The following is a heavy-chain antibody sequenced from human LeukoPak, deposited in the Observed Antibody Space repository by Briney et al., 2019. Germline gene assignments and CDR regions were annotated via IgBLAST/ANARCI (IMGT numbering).Heavy chain of an antibody. Sequence: SETLSLTCAVYGGSSSGYYWSWIRRPPGKGLEWIGEINHSGSTNYNPSLKSRVTISVDTSKNQFSLKLSSVTAADTAVYYCASSCSGGSCSTPARLDYWGQGTLVTVSS. CDR3: ASSCSGGSCSTPARLDY. CDR2: INHSGST. D-gene: IGHD2-15*01. V-gene: IGHV4-34*01. J-gene: IGHJ4*02. CDR1: GGSSSGYY.